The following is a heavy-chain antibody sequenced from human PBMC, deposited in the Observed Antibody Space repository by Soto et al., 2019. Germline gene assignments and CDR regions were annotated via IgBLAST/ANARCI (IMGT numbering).Heavy chain of an antibody. CDR1: GFTFSTYS. J-gene: IGHJ3*02. CDR2: ISSGSTYT. D-gene: IGHD4-17*01. CDR3: ARGWGTTVVSLDAFDI. V-gene: IGHV3-21*01. Sequence: EVQLVEFGGGLVRPGGSLRLSCAASGFTFSTYSMNWVRQAPGKGLEWVSSISSGSTYTYYTDSLKGRFTISRDNVKNSLYLQLYSLRAEDTAVYYCARGWGTTVVSLDAFDIWGQGTMVTVSS.